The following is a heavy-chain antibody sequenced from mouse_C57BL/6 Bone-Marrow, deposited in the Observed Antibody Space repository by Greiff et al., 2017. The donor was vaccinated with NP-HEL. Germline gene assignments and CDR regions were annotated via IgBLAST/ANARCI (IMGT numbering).Heavy chain of an antibody. D-gene: IGHD1-3*01. J-gene: IGHJ1*03. Sequence: EVQVVESGAGLVKPGGSLKLSCAASGFTFSSYAMSWVRQTPEKRLEWVAYISSGGDYTYYADTFKGRFTFSRDNSWNTLYLQMSSLKSEDTAMYYCTRKHNGDWYFDVWGTGTTVTVSS. V-gene: IGHV5-9-1*02. CDR1: GFTFSSYA. CDR2: ISSGGDYT. CDR3: TRKHNGDWYFDV.